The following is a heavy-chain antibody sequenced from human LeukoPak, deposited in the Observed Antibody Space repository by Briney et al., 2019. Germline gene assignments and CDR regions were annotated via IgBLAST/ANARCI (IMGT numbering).Heavy chain of an antibody. V-gene: IGHV3-21*01. CDR2: ISSSSSYI. CDR1: GFTFSSYS. Sequence: PGGSLRLSCAASGFTFSSYSMNWVRQAPGKGLEWVSSISSSSSYIYYADSVKGRFTISRDNAKSSLYLQMNSLRAEDTAVYYCARDGGSGVAFDIWGQGTMVTVSS. J-gene: IGHJ3*02. CDR3: ARDGGSGVAFDI. D-gene: IGHD3-16*01.